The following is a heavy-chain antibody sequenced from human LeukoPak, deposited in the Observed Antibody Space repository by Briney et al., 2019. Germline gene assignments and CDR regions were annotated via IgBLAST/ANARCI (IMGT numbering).Heavy chain of an antibody. J-gene: IGHJ4*02. Sequence: GGSLRLSCAASGFTFNSYSMNWVRQAPGKGLEWVAVISYDGSNKYYADSVKGRFTISRDNSKNTLYLQMNSLRAEDTAVYYCAKDAGYYDSSGYYYYFDYWGQGTLVTVSS. CDR3: AKDAGYYDSSGYYYYFDY. CDR2: ISYDGSNK. V-gene: IGHV3-30*18. D-gene: IGHD3-22*01. CDR1: GFTFNSYS.